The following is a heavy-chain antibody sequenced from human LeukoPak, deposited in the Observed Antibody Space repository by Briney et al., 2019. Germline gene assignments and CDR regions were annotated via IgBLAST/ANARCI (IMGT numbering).Heavy chain of an antibody. CDR2: ISGSGGNT. Sequence: HPGGSLRLSCAASGFTFSTYVMTWVRQAPGKGLEWVSGISGSGGNTYYADSVKGRFTISRDNSKNTLYLQTNSLRAEDTAVYYCARGGGDSGWYWGQGTLVTVAS. V-gene: IGHV3-23*01. D-gene: IGHD6-19*01. CDR3: ARGGGDSGWY. CDR1: GFTFSTYV. J-gene: IGHJ4*02.